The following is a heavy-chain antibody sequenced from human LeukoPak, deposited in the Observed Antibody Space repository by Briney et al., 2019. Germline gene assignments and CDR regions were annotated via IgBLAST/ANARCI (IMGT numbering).Heavy chain of an antibody. J-gene: IGHJ1*01. CDR2: INHSGST. Sequence: SETLSLTCAVYGGSFSGYYWSWIRQPPGKGLEWIWEINHSGSTNYNPSLKSRVTISVDTSKNQFSLKLSSATAADTAVYYCASTVLLRSYFQHWGQGTLVTVSS. CDR3: ASTVLLRSYFQH. D-gene: IGHD3-10*01. V-gene: IGHV4-34*01. CDR1: GGSFSGYY.